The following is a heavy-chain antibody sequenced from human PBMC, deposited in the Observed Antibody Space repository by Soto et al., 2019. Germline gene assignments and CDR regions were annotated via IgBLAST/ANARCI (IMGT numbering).Heavy chain of an antibody. CDR3: ARARFSQWSQDYYGLDV. V-gene: IGHV4-4*02. Sequence: PSETLSLTCAVSGDSINSSHWWSWVRQTPGKGLEWIGEVNHSGSPNYSPSLKSRVTMSFDTSKNQFSLNLTSVTAADTAVYYCARARFSQWSQDYYGLDVWGQGTTVTVSS. CDR1: GDSINSSHW. CDR2: VNHSGSP. J-gene: IGHJ6*02. D-gene: IGHD3-3*01.